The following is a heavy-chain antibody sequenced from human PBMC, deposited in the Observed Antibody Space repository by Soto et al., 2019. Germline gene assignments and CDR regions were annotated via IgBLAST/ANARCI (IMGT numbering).Heavy chain of an antibody. V-gene: IGHV1-18*01. J-gene: IGHJ4*02. CDR3: AGSRRGTTPPNYFDY. D-gene: IGHD1-1*01. CDR1: GYTFTSYG. Sequence: QVQLVQSGAEVKKPGASVKVSCKASGYTFTSYGISWVRQAPGQGLEWMGWISAYNGNTNYAQKLQGRVTMTTDTSTSKAYMELKRPRSDDTAVYFCAGSRRGTTPPNYFDYWGQGTLVTVSS. CDR2: ISAYNGNT.